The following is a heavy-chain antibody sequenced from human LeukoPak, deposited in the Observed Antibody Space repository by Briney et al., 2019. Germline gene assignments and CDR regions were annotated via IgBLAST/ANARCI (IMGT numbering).Heavy chain of an antibody. CDR2: INHSGST. CDR3: ARGTTMEIFDY. CDR1: GGSFSGYY. D-gene: IGHD4-23*01. V-gene: IGHV4-34*01. Sequence: SETLSLTCAVYGGSFSGYYWSWIRQPPGKGLEWIGEINHSGSTNYNPSLKSRVTISVDTSKNQFSLKLSSVTAADTAVYYCARGTTMEIFDYWGQGTLATVSS. J-gene: IGHJ4*02.